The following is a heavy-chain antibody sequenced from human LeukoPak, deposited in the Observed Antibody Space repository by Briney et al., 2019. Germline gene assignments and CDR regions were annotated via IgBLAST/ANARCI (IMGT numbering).Heavy chain of an antibody. D-gene: IGHD5-12*01. CDR1: GYSFTSYW. J-gene: IGHJ3*02. Sequence: GESLKIPCKGSGYSFTSYWIGWVRQVPGKGLEWMGIIYPGDSDTRYSPSFQGQVTISADKSISTAYLQWSSLKASDTAMYYCARHLSGYDPAFDIWGQGTMVTVSS. CDR3: ARHLSGYDPAFDI. V-gene: IGHV5-51*01. CDR2: IYPGDSDT.